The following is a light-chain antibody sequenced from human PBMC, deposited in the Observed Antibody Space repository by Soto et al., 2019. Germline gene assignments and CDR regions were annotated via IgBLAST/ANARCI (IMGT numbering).Light chain of an antibody. J-gene: IGKJ4*01. CDR2: DAS. CDR1: QSVSSF. V-gene: IGKV3-11*01. Sequence: ETVLTQSPAPLSLSPGEGATLSCRASQSVSSFLAWYQQKPGQAPRLIIYDASSRATGIPARFSGSGSGTDFTLTISSLEPEDFAVYYCQQHTNWPLTLGGGTKVDIK. CDR3: QQHTNWPLT.